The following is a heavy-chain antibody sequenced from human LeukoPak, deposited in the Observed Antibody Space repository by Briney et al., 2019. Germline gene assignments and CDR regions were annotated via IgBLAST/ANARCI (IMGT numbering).Heavy chain of an antibody. J-gene: IGHJ6*03. V-gene: IGHV4-34*01. CDR2: INHSGST. CDR3: ARRSRVYYYYYMDV. CDR1: GGSFSGYY. Sequence: SETLSLTCAVYGGSFSGYYWSWIRQPPGKGLEWIGEINHSGSTNYNPSLKSRVTISVDTSKNQFSLKLSSVTAADTAAYYCARRSRVYYYYYMDVWGKGTTVTVSS.